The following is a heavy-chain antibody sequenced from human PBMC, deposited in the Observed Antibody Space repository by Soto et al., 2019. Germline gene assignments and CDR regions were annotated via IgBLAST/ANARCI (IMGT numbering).Heavy chain of an antibody. CDR3: ARETYYYDSSGLKAFDI. CDR1: GFSFSTYG. Sequence: PGGSLRLSCAASGFSFSTYGMHWVRLAPGKGLEWVAVVSFDGNKKYYADSVKGRFTISRDNSKNTLYLQMNSLRAEDTAVYYCARETYYYDSSGLKAFDIWGQGTMVTVSS. V-gene: IGHV3-33*08. D-gene: IGHD3-22*01. CDR2: VSFDGNKK. J-gene: IGHJ3*02.